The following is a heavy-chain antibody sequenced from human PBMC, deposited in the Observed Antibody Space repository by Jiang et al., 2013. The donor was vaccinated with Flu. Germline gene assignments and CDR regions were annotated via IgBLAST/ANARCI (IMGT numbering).Heavy chain of an antibody. CDR3: ARAPGGYGGNGPFDY. CDR2: SITWEH. Sequence: PGLVKPSQTLSLTCTVSGGSISSGGYYWSWIRQHPGRAWSGLGTSITWEHLLQPSLKSRVTISVDTSKNQFSLKLSSVTAADTAVYYCARAPGGYGGNGPFDYWGQGTLVTVSS. J-gene: IGHJ4*02. CDR1: GGSISSGGYY. V-gene: IGHV4-31*03. D-gene: IGHD4-23*01.